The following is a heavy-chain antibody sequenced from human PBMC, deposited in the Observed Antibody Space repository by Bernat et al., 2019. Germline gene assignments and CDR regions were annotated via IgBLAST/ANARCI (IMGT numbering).Heavy chain of an antibody. D-gene: IGHD4-11*01. CDR1: GFTFSSYA. J-gene: IGHJ3*02. Sequence: EVQLLESGGGLVQPGGSLRLSCAASGFTFSSYAMSWVCQAPGKGLEWVSAISGSGGSTYYADSVKGRFTISRDNSKNTLYLQMNSLRAEDTAVYYCAKPVYSNLDAFDIWGQGTMVTVSS. V-gene: IGHV3-23*01. CDR3: AKPVYSNLDAFDI. CDR2: ISGSGGST.